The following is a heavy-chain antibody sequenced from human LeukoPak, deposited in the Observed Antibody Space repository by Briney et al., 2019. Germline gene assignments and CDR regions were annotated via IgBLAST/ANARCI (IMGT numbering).Heavy chain of an antibody. CDR1: GFTFSSYW. V-gene: IGHV3-21*01. CDR3: ASVAARGYYGMDV. CDR2: ISSSSSYI. J-gene: IGHJ6*02. Sequence: GGSLRLSCAASGFTFSSYWMHWVRQAPGKGLEWVSSISSSSSYIYYADSVKGRFTISGDNAKNSLYLQMNSLRAEDTAVYYCASVAARGYYGMDVWGQGTTVTVSS. D-gene: IGHD2-15*01.